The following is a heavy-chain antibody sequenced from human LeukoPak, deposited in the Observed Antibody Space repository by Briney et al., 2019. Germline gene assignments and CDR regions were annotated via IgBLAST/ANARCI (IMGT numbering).Heavy chain of an antibody. J-gene: IGHJ4*02. Sequence: GGSPRLSCAASGFTFSSYGMHWVRQAPGKGLEWVAVIWYDGSNKYYADSVKGRFTISRDNSKNTLYLQMNSLRAEDTAVYYCARNWNYYGSGSFDGAPHWGQGTLVTVSS. CDR3: ARNWNYYGSGSFDGAPH. CDR1: GFTFSSYG. V-gene: IGHV3-33*01. D-gene: IGHD3-10*01. CDR2: IWYDGSNK.